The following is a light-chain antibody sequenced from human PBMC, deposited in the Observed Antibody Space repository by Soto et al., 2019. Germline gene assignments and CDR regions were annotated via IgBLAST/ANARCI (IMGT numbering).Light chain of an antibody. CDR2: GAS. CDR1: QSVSSSY. CDR3: QQYGSSTWT. J-gene: IGKJ1*01. V-gene: IGKV3-20*01. Sequence: EIVLTQSPGTLSLSPGERATLSCRASQSVSSSYLAWYQQKPGQAPRLLIYGASSRATGIPARFSGSGSGTDFTLTISRLEPEDFAVYYCQQYGSSTWTFGQGNKVDIK.